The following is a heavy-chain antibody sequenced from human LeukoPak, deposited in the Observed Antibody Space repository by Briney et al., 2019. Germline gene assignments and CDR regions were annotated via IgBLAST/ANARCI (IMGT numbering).Heavy chain of an antibody. Sequence: GGSPRLSCAASGVTFSTYGMSWVRQAPGKGLEWVSVISASGGDAAYADSVRGRFTISRDNSKNTLYLHMDSLRVEDTAVYYCAKDWRVNNTPNDFWGQGTLVTVSS. CDR1: GVTFSTYG. V-gene: IGHV3-23*01. J-gene: IGHJ4*02. D-gene: IGHD3-22*01. CDR2: ISASGGDA. CDR3: AKDWRVNNTPNDF.